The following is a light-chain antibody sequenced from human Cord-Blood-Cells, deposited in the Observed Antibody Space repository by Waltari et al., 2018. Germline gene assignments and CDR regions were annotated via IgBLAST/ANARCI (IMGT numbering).Light chain of an antibody. CDR2: DVS. Sequence: QSALPQPRSVSGSPGQSVTISCTGTSSAVGGYNYVSWYQQHPGKAPKLMIYDVSKRPSGVPDRFSGSKSGNTASLTISGLQAEDEADYYCCSYAGSYTYYVFGTGTKVTVL. V-gene: IGLV2-11*01. CDR1: SSAVGGYNY. J-gene: IGLJ1*01. CDR3: CSYAGSYTYYV.